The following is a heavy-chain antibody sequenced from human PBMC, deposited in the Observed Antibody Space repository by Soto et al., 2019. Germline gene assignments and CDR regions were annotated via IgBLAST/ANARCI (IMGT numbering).Heavy chain of an antibody. D-gene: IGHD3-10*01. J-gene: IGHJ6*02. CDR1: GFTFSEYA. CDR2: VSANGDIT. Sequence: EVKVLESGGDLLQPGGSLRLSWVASGFTFSEYAMTWVRQAPGKGLDWVSSVSANGDITYYADSVKGRFTISRDNSNNTLLLQMNSLRAEDTALYYCARGDRGGSGSPASYYFSGLDVWGQGTTVIVSS. CDR3: ARGDRGGSGSPASYYFSGLDV. V-gene: IGHV3-23*01.